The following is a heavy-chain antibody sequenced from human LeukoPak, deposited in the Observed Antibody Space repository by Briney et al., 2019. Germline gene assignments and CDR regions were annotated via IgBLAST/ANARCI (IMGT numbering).Heavy chain of an antibody. J-gene: IGHJ4*02. V-gene: IGHV5-51*01. CDR2: IYSGDSDT. CDR1: GYSFSNFW. D-gene: IGHD2-15*01. Sequence: GESLKISCQGSGYSFSNFWIGWVRQMPGKGLEWMGIIYSGDSDTRYSPSFQGQVIISADRSVNTVYLQWDSLKASDTATYYCARREASANFDYWGQGALVTVSS. CDR3: ARREASANFDY.